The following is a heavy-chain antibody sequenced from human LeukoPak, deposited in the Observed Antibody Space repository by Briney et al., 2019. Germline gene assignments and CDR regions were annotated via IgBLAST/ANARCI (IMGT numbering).Heavy chain of an antibody. D-gene: IGHD7-27*01. J-gene: IGHJ6*02. V-gene: IGHV3-23*01. Sequence: PGGSLRLSCAASGFTVSSNYMSWVRQAPERGLEWVSDISGSGGSTYYADSVKGRFTISRDNSKNTLYLQMNSLRAEDTAVYYCAKDIWDYYYYGMDVWGQGTTVTVSS. CDR1: GFTVSSNY. CDR2: ISGSGGST. CDR3: AKDIWDYYYYGMDV.